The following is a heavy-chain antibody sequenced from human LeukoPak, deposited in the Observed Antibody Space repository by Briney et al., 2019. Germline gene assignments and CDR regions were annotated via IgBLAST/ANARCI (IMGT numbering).Heavy chain of an antibody. CDR1: GYSFTTYW. CDR3: ARLGDSGYDKLFDP. D-gene: IGHD3-22*01. CDR2: IYPGGSDT. V-gene: IGHV5-51*01. J-gene: IGHJ5*02. Sequence: GESLQISCKASGYSFTTYWIGCVRQMPGKVLEGLGIIYPGGSDTKYSPSFQGQVTISADKSLSTVYLQWSSLKASDTAMYFCARLGDSGYDKLFDPWGQGTLVTVSS.